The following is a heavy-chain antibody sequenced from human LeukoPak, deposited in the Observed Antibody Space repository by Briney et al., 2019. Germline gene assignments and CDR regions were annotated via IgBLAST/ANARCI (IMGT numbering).Heavy chain of an antibody. CDR2: IKQDGSEK. CDR3: ARNRYFDL. V-gene: IGHV3-7*01. CDR1: EFILNKYW. J-gene: IGHJ2*01. Sequence: GGSLRLSCAASEFILNKYWMSWVRQAPGKGLEWVANIKQDGSEKYYVDSVKGRFTISRDNAKNSLYLQMNSLRVEDTAVYYCARNRYFDLWGRGTLVTVSS.